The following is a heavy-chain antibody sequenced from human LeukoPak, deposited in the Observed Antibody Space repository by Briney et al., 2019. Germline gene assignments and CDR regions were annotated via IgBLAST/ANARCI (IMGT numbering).Heavy chain of an antibody. CDR1: GSTFSSYA. Sequence: GGSLRLSCAASGSTFSSYAMHWVRQAPGKGLEWVAVISYDGSNKYYADSVKGRFTISRDNSKNTLYLQMNSLRAEDTAVYYCARVGSYPMGDFDYWGQGTLVTVSS. CDR2: ISYDGSNK. J-gene: IGHJ4*02. D-gene: IGHD3-16*02. V-gene: IGHV3-30-3*01. CDR3: ARVGSYPMGDFDY.